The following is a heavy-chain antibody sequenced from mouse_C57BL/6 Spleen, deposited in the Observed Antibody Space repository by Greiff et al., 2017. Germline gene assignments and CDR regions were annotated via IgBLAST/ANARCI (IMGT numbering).Heavy chain of an antibody. V-gene: IGHV3-6*01. J-gene: IGHJ4*01. CDR1: GYSITSGYY. D-gene: IGHD1-1*01. CDR2: ISYDGSN. CDR3: ALRRAMDY. Sequence: EVQLVESGPGLVKPSQSLSLTCSVTGYSITSGYYWNWIRQFPGNKLEWMGYISYDGSNNYNPSLKNRISITRDTSKNQFFLKLNSVTTEDTATYYCALRRAMDYWGQGTSVTVSS.